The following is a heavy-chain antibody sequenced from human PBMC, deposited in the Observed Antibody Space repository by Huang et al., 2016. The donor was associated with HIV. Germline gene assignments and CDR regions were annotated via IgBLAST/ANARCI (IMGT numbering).Heavy chain of an antibody. CDR1: GSTFTSYG. Sequence: QIQLMQSGPELKQPGASVKVSCKASGSTFTSYGITWVRQAPGQGPDWMGWISASSGDTEYAQKFQGRVTLTTDTSTNIAYMELRSLRSDDTAKYYCARDPKYHRIGYYRQRRGIDIWGQGTMVIVSS. D-gene: IGHD3-22*01. CDR2: ISASSGDT. CDR3: ARDPKYHRIGYYRQRRGIDI. J-gene: IGHJ3*02. V-gene: IGHV1-18*01.